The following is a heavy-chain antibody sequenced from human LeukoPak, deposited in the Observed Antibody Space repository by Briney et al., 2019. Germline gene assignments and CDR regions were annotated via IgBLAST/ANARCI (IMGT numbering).Heavy chain of an antibody. Sequence: GGSLRLSCAASGFTFSIHGMNWVRQAPGKGLEWVASVSSRSTYTHFADSVKGRFTIYRDDADESLFLHMNGLRVEDTAVYYCARVVDDWDYFDYWGQGTLVTVSS. CDR2: VSSRSTYT. CDR1: GFTFSIHG. CDR3: ARVVDDWDYFDY. V-gene: IGHV3-21*01. J-gene: IGHJ4*02. D-gene: IGHD2-15*01.